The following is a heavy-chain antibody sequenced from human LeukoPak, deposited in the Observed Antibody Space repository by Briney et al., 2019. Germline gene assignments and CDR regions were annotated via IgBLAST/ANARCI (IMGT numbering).Heavy chain of an antibody. CDR3: ARESLGPPYYFDF. CDR2: IYTSGRT. D-gene: IGHD1-26*01. CDR1: GGSISSGTFY. J-gene: IGHJ4*02. V-gene: IGHV4-61*02. Sequence: SETLSLTCTVSGGSISSGTFYWSWIRQPAGKGLEWIGRIYTSGRTNCNPSLKSRVTISVDTSKNQFSLKLNSGTAADTAVYYCARESLGPPYYFDFWGQGTLVTVSS.